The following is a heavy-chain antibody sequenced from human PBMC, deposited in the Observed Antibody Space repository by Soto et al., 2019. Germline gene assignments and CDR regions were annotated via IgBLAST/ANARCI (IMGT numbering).Heavy chain of an antibody. CDR3: ARAGFSYGHLLF. Sequence: SETLSLTCNVSGGPIKTGDYYWNWIRQPPGKGLEWIGYVFYSGATNYSPSLKSRAAISMDTSKNQFSLSLTSVTDADTAVYYCARAGFSYGHLLFWGHGIRVTVSS. CDR2: VFYSGAT. D-gene: IGHD3-10*01. V-gene: IGHV4-30-4*01. CDR1: GGPIKTGDYY. J-gene: IGHJ4*01.